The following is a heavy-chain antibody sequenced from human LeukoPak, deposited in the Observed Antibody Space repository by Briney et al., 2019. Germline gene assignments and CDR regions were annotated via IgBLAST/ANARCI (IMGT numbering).Heavy chain of an antibody. J-gene: IGHJ3*01. CDR3: ARAVAYYYVSGNYYPGAFDV. CDR2: LYSGANT. V-gene: IGHV3-53*01. Sequence: GGSLRLSCAASGFTVSSNYMSWVRQAPGKGLEWVSVLYSGANTYYADSVKGRFTISRDNSKNTLFLQMNSLRADDTAVYYCARAVAYYYVSGNYYPGAFDVWGQGTMVTVSS. D-gene: IGHD3-10*01. CDR1: GFTVSSNY.